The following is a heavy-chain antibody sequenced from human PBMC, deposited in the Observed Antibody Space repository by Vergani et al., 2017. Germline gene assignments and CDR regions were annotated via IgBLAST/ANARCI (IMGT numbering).Heavy chain of an antibody. Sequence: EVQLLESGGGLVQPGGSLRLSCAASGFTFSSYAMSWVRQAPGKGLEWVSAISGSGGSTYYADSVKGRFTISRDNSKNTLYLQMNSLRAEDTAVYYCAKDFHYCSRTSCYRGGGYFDYWGQGTLVTVSS. CDR1: GFTFSSYA. CDR2: ISGSGGST. D-gene: IGHD2-2*02. V-gene: IGHV3-23*01. J-gene: IGHJ4*02. CDR3: AKDFHYCSRTSCYRGGGYFDY.